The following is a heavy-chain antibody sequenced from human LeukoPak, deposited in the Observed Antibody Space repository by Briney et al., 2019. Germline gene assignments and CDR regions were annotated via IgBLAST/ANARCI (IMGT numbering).Heavy chain of an antibody. J-gene: IGHJ4*02. CDR2: ISYNGNIV. CDR1: RFPFSGYA. D-gene: IGHD1-26*01. CDR3: AREEEGELPDY. Sequence: PGRSLRLSCAASRFPFSGYAMHWVRQAPGKGLEWVAIISYNGNIVHYADSVRGRFTVSRDNSKNTLYLQMNSLRTDDTARYFCAREEEGELPDYWGQGTLVAVSS. V-gene: IGHV3-30*03.